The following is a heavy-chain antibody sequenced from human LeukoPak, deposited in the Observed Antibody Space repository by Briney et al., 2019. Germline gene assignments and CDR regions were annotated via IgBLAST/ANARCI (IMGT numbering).Heavy chain of an antibody. J-gene: IGHJ4*02. Sequence: QPGGSLRLSCAVSGFTFSGHGMHWVRQVPGKGLEWVASISGGGSDTYNEDAVKGRFTISRDNSKNTLNLQMNSLRAEDTAVYYCAKDSSFCRGGSCYITKTYYFDYWGQGTLVTVSS. CDR2: ISGGGSDT. CDR3: AKDSSFCRGGSCYITKTYYFDY. CDR1: GFTFSGHG. D-gene: IGHD2-15*01. V-gene: IGHV3-23*02.